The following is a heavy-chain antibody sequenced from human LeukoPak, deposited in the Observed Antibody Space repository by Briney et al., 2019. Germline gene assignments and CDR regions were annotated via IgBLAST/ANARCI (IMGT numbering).Heavy chain of an antibody. Sequence: PSETLSLTCIVSGGSLSSYYWSWIRQPPGKALEWVGYIYYSGSTNYNPSLKSRVTISVDTSKNQFSLKLSSVTAADTAVYYCARGETIFSNFDYWGQGTLVTVSS. J-gene: IGHJ4*02. CDR3: ARGETIFSNFDY. D-gene: IGHD3-9*01. CDR2: IYYSGST. CDR1: GGSLSSYY. V-gene: IGHV4-59*01.